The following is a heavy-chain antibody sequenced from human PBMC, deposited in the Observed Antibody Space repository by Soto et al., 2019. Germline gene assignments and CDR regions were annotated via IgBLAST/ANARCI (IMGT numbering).Heavy chain of an antibody. V-gene: IGHV4-59*08. CDR1: GGSISSYY. J-gene: IGHJ4*02. Sequence: SLTCTVSGGSISSYYWSWIRQPPGKGLEWIGYIYYSGSTNYNPSLKSRVTLSVDTSKNQFSLKLSSVTAADTAVYYCARLDSQAIPLHPLAYCGQGTLVTVSS. D-gene: IGHD2-21*01. CDR3: ARLDSQAIPLHPLAY. CDR2: IYYSGST.